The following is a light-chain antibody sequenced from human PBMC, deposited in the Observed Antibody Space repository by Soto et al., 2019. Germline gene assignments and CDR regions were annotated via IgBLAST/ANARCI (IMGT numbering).Light chain of an antibody. CDR1: SSNIGTNT. Sequence: QSVLTQPPSASGTPGQRVTISCSGSSSNIGTNTVIWYQQLPGAAPKLLIYSDNQRPSGVPDRFSGPKSGTSASLAIKKLLSEDEADYYCAAWDVSLVVFGGGTKLTVL. CDR3: AAWDVSLVV. J-gene: IGLJ2*01. V-gene: IGLV1-44*01. CDR2: SDN.